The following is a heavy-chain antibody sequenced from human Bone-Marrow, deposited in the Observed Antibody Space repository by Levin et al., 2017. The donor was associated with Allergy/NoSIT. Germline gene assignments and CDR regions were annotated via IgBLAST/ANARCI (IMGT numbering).Heavy chain of an antibody. CDR2: INHSGST. D-gene: IGHD2-15*01. J-gene: IGHJ3*02. CDR1: GGSFSGYY. Sequence: SETLSLTCAVYGGSFSGYYWSWIRQPPGKGLEWIGEINHSGSTNYNPSLKSRVTISVDTSKNQFSLKLSSVTAADTAVYYCARAPGYCSGGSCQSLGAFDSWGQGTMVTVSS. V-gene: IGHV4-34*01. CDR3: ARAPGYCSGGSCQSLGAFDS.